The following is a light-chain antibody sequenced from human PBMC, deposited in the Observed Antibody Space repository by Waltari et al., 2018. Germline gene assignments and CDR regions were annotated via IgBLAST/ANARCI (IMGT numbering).Light chain of an antibody. Sequence: SSELTQDPAVSVALGQTVRITCQGDSLRTYYANWYQQKPGQAHVLVIYGKNNRPSGNPDRRSACSPGNTASLTIAGAQAEDEADYYCNSRDSSGNPYVFGSGTKVTVL. CDR1: SLRTYY. CDR3: NSRDSSGNPYV. CDR2: GKN. J-gene: IGLJ1*01. V-gene: IGLV3-19*01.